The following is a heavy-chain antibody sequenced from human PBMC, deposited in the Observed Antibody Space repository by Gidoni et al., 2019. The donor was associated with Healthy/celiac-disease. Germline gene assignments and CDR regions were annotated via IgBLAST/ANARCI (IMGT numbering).Heavy chain of an antibody. D-gene: IGHD6-19*01. V-gene: IGHV4-34*01. CDR3: ARGKRGSSGSFDP. J-gene: IGHJ5*02. CDR2: INHSGST. Sequence: DGLEWIGEINHSGSTNYNPSLKSRVTISVDTSKNQFSLKLSSVTAADTAVYYCARGKRGSSGSFDPWGQGTLVTVSS.